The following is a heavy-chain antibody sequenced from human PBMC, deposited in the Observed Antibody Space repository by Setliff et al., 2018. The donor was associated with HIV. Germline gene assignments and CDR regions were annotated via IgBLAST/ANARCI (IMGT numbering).Heavy chain of an antibody. J-gene: IGHJ4*02. CDR3: ARATVGGASPFDS. CDR1: GGSISRGGRY. Sequence: NPSETLSLTCSVYGGSISRGGRYWGWIRQRPGRGLEWLGYVYYTGESFYKPSLGGRVTILHDKSKNQFSLELRSVTAADTSVCYCARATVGGASPFDSWGPGTLVTVSS. V-gene: IGHV4-31*03. CDR2: VYYTGES. D-gene: IGHD4-4*01.